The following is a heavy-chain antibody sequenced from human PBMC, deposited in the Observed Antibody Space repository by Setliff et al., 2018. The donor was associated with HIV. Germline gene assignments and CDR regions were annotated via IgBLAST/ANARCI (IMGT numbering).Heavy chain of an antibody. Sequence: GASLKVSCKASGYTFSNYALNWVRQAPGQRLEWMGWLHAGSGDTQYSQKYQGRVTLTRDTSINTAYMELSSLTSDDTAVYYCARGVGAAGDYWGQGTQVTVSS. CDR2: LHAGSGDT. CDR3: ARGVGAAGDY. J-gene: IGHJ4*02. D-gene: IGHD1-26*01. CDR1: GYTFSNYA. V-gene: IGHV1-3*01.